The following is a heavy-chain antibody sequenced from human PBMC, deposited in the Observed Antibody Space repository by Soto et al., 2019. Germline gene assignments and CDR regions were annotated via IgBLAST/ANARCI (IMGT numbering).Heavy chain of an antibody. CDR1: GFSLTETGMG. Sequence: QITLKESGPTLVKPTQTLTLTCTFSGFSLTETGMGVGWIRQPPGKALEWLALIYWDDDKRYSPSLKRGLTISKDASKNQVVLTKTNVDALDTATYYCAHRRSGYFNSWGQGTLVTVS. CDR2: IYWDDDK. CDR3: AHRRSGYFNS. V-gene: IGHV2-5*02. J-gene: IGHJ4*02.